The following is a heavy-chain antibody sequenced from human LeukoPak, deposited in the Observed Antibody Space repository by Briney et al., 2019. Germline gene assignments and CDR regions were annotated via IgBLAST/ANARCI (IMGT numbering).Heavy chain of an antibody. CDR2: ISHDESNK. J-gene: IGHJ4*02. Sequence: GGSLRLSCAASGFTFSSYAMHWVRQAPGKGLEWVAVISHDESNKYYTDSVKGRFTISRDNSKNTLYLQMNTLSAEDTAVYYCARDLIAAAGFDYWGQGTLVTVSS. CDR3: ARDLIAAAGFDY. D-gene: IGHD6-13*01. CDR1: GFTFSSYA. V-gene: IGHV3-30-3*01.